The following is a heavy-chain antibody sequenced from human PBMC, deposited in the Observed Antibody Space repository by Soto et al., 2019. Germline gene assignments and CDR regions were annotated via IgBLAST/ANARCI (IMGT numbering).Heavy chain of an antibody. D-gene: IGHD3-22*01. CDR3: ARGKYYYDSTLNWFDP. V-gene: IGHV3-48*02. CDR1: GFTFSSYS. J-gene: IGHJ5*02. CDR2: ISSSSSTI. Sequence: EVQLVESGGGLVQPGGSLRLSCAASGFTFSSYSMNWVRQAPGKGLEWVSYISSSSSTIYYADSVKGRFTISRDNATNSLYLQMNSLRDEDTAVYYCARGKYYYDSTLNWFDPWGQGTLVTVSS.